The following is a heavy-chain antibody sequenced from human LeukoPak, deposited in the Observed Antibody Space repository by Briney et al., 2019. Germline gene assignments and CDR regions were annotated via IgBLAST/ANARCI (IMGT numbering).Heavy chain of an antibody. J-gene: IGHJ4*02. CDR2: MNPNSGGT. Sequence: ASVKVSCKASGYTLTGYYMHWVRQAPGQGLEWTGWMNPNSGGTNYAQNFQGRVTMTRDTSISTAYMELSRLRSDYTAVYYCARIVSGRYHFDYWGQGTLVTVSS. D-gene: IGHD1-26*01. CDR3: ARIVSGRYHFDY. V-gene: IGHV1-2*02. CDR1: GYTLTGYY.